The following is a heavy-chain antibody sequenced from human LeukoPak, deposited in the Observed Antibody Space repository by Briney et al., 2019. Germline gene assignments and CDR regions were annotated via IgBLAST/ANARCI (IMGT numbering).Heavy chain of an antibody. V-gene: IGHV3-74*01. CDR1: GFTFSSYG. CDR2: SNSDGSST. D-gene: IGHD4-17*01. J-gene: IGHJ4*02. CDR3: ARGGDYPFDY. Sequence: GGSLRLSCAASGFTFSSYGMHWVRQAPGKGLVWVSRSNSDGSSTNYADSVKGRFTISRDNAKNTLYLQMNSLRAEDTAVYYCARGGDYPFDYWGQGTLVTVSS.